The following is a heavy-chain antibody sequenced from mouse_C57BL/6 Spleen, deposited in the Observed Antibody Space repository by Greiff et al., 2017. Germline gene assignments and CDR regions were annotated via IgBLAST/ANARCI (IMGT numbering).Heavy chain of an antibody. J-gene: IGHJ3*01. CDR1: GYTFTDYE. V-gene: IGHV1-15*01. Sequence: VQLVESGAELVRPGASVTLSCKASGYTFTDYEMHWVKQTPVHGLEWIGAIDPETGGTAYNQKFKGKAILTADKSSSTAYMELRSLTSEDSAVYYCTRTTTGFAYWGQGTLVTVSA. D-gene: IGHD1-1*01. CDR2: IDPETGGT. CDR3: TRTTTGFAY.